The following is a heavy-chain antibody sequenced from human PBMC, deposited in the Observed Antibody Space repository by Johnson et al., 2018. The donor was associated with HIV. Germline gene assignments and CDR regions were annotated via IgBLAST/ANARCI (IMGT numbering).Heavy chain of an antibody. Sequence: AQLVESGGGLVQPGRSLRLSCTASGFTFGDYAMSWVRQAPGKGLEWVGCIRSNAHGGTTEYAASVKGRFTISRDDSKSIAYLQMNSLKTEDTAVYYCTRAEWHDAFDIWGQGTMVTVSS. J-gene: IGHJ3*02. CDR3: TRAEWHDAFDI. V-gene: IGHV3-49*04. CDR2: IRSNAHGGTT. CDR1: GFTFGDYA. D-gene: IGHD1-14*01.